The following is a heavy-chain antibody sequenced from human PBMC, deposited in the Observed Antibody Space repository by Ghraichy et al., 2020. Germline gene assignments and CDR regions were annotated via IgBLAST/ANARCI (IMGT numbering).Heavy chain of an antibody. CDR3: ARDRSGGSCFDY. D-gene: IGHD2-15*01. CDR2: ISSSSSYT. V-gene: IGHV3-11*05. CDR1: GFTFSDYY. Sequence: GGSLRLPCAASGFTFSDYYMSWIRQAPGKGLEWVSYISSSSSYTNYADSVKGRFTISRDNAKNSLYLQMDSLRAEDTAVYYCARDRSGGSCFDYWGQGTLVTVSS. J-gene: IGHJ4*02.